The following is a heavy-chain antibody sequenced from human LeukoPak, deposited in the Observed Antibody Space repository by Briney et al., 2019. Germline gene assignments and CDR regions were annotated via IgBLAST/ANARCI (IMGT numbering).Heavy chain of an antibody. J-gene: IGHJ5*02. CDR2: ISGDGGST. D-gene: IGHD6-13*01. CDR1: GFTFDDYA. V-gene: IGHV3-43*02. Sequence: GGSLRLSCAASGFTFDDYAMHWVRQALGKGLEWVSLISGDGGSTYYADSVKGRFTISRDNSKNSLYLQMNSLRTEDTALYYCAKDGGQQLVQYWFDPWGQGTLVTVSS. CDR3: AKDGGQQLVQYWFDP.